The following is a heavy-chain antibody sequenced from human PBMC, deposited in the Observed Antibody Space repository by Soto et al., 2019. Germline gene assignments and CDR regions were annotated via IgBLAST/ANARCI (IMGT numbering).Heavy chain of an antibody. V-gene: IGHV1-18*01. CDR1: GYMFTSSG. D-gene: IGHD3-10*01. CDR2: ISVYNGHT. Sequence: QVQLVQSGAEVKKPGASVKVSCKTSGYMFTSSGISWVRQAPGQGLEWMGWISVYNGHTLYAQKFQGRVTMTTDTSTGTASMELRGLRTDDSAVYNCARGRRDLLKGPDSDSWAQGTLVTVSS. CDR3: ARGRRDLLKGPDSDS. J-gene: IGHJ4*02.